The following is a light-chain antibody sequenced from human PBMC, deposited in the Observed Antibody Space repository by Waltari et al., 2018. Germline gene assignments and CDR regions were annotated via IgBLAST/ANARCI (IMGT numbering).Light chain of an antibody. CDR2: GAS. J-gene: IGKJ3*01. V-gene: IGKV3-15*01. Sequence: EIVMTQSPATLSVSPGERVTLSCRASQSVSSNLAWYQQKPGQAPRLLIYGASTRATGIPARFSGSGSGTEFTLTISSLQSEDFAVYYCHQYNNWPFTFGPGTKVDIK. CDR1: QSVSSN. CDR3: HQYNNWPFT.